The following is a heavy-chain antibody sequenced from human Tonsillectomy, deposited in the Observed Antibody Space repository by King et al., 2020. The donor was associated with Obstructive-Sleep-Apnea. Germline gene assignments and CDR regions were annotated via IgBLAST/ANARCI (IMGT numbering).Heavy chain of an antibody. Sequence: QLVQSGGGVVQPGRSLRLSCAASGFTFSSYGMHWVRQAPGKGLEWVAVIWYGGINKFYADSVKGRFTISRDNSKNTRYLQMNSLRAEETAVYYCAALQYSSSEDYWGQGTLVTVSS. CDR1: GFTFSSYG. D-gene: IGHD6-6*01. CDR2: IWYGGINK. J-gene: IGHJ4*02. CDR3: AALQYSSSEDY. V-gene: IGHV3-33*01.